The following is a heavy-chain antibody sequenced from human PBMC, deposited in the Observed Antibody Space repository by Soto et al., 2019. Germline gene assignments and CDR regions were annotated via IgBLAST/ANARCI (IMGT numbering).Heavy chain of an antibody. Sequence: PGGSLRLSCAASGFTFSSYAMSWVRQAPGKGLEWVSAISGSGGSTYYADSVKGRFTISRDNSKNTLYLQMNSLRAEDTAVYYCAKRRRIAVAGTGDYFDYWGQGTLVTVSS. CDR1: GFTFSSYA. CDR3: AKRRRIAVAGTGDYFDY. J-gene: IGHJ4*02. V-gene: IGHV3-23*01. D-gene: IGHD6-19*01. CDR2: ISGSGGST.